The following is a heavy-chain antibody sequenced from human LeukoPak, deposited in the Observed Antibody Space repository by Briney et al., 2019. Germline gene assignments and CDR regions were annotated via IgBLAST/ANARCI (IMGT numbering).Heavy chain of an antibody. CDR3: ASPRRCWSFDY. Sequence: GGSLRLSCAASGFTVSSNYMSWVRQAPGKGLEWVSVIYTGGSTDYADSVKGRFTISRDNSKNTLYLQMNSLRAEDTAVYYCASPRRCWSFDYWGQGTLVTVSS. D-gene: IGHD6-13*01. CDR1: GFTVSSNY. CDR2: IYTGGST. J-gene: IGHJ4*02. V-gene: IGHV3-53*01.